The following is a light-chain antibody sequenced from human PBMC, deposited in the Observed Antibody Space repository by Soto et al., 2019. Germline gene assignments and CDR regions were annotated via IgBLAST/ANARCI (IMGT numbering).Light chain of an antibody. J-gene: IGLJ2*01. V-gene: IGLV2-14*03. Sequence: QSVLTQPASVSGSPGQSITISCTGTSGDIGGNNYVSWYQQHPGKAPKLMIYDVTNRPSGVSNRFSGSKSGNTASLTISGLQAEDEADYYCSSYTTSSTLFGGGTKLTVL. CDR1: SGDIGGNNY. CDR3: SSYTTSSTL. CDR2: DVT.